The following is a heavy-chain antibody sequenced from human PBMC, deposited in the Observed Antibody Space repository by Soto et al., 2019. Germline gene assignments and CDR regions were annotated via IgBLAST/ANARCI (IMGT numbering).Heavy chain of an antibody. CDR2: INHSGST. D-gene: IGHD4-17*01. Sequence: ETLSLTCAVYGGSFSGYYWSWIRQPPGKGLEWIGEINHSGSTNYNPSLKSRVTISVDTSKNQFSLKLSSVTAADTAVYYCARLTTVTTIWYYYYGMDVWGQGTTVTVSS. V-gene: IGHV4-34*01. J-gene: IGHJ6*02. CDR3: ARLTTVTTIWYYYYGMDV. CDR1: GGSFSGYY.